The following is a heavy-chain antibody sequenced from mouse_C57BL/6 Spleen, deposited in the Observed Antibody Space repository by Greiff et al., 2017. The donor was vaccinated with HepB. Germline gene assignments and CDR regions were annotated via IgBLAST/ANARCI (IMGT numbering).Heavy chain of an antibody. Sequence: VQLQQSGTVLARPGASVKMSCKTSGYTFTSYWMHWVKQRPGQGLEWIGAIYPGNSDTSYNQKFKGKAKLTAVTSARTAYMELSSLTNEDSAVYDCTRVDYSNYDWYFDVWGTGTTVTVSS. J-gene: IGHJ1*03. CDR3: TRVDYSNYDWYFDV. D-gene: IGHD2-5*01. CDR1: GYTFTSYW. CDR2: IYPGNSDT. V-gene: IGHV1-5*01.